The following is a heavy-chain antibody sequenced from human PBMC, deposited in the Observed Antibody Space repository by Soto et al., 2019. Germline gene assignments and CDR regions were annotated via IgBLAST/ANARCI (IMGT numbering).Heavy chain of an antibody. Sequence: GGSLRLSCAASGFTFSSYSMNWVRQAPGKGLEWVSYISSSSSTIYYADSVKGRFTISRDNAKNSLYLQMNSLRDEDTAVYYCARDEDYGGNSGLSRPIHEYFQHWGQGTLVTVSS. V-gene: IGHV3-48*02. CDR2: ISSSSSTI. D-gene: IGHD4-17*01. J-gene: IGHJ1*01. CDR1: GFTFSSYS. CDR3: ARDEDYGGNSGLSRPIHEYFQH.